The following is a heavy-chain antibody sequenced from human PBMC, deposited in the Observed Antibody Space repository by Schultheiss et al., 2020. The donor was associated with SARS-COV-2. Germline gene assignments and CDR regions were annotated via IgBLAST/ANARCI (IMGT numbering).Heavy chain of an antibody. J-gene: IGHJ4*02. Sequence: ASVKVSCKASGYTFTGYYMHWVRQAPGQGLEWMGRINPNSGGTNYAQKFQGRVTMTRDTSISTAYMELSRLRSDDTAVYYCARIPGVYDFWSGYFVWGQGTLVTVSS. D-gene: IGHD3-3*01. V-gene: IGHV1-2*06. CDR1: GYTFTGYY. CDR2: INPNSGGT. CDR3: ARIPGVYDFWSGYFV.